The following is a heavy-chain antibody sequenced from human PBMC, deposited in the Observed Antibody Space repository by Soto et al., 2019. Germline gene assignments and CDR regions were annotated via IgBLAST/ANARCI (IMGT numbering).Heavy chain of an antibody. CDR3: ARPQEGYASSGYYVFDDAFDI. J-gene: IGHJ3*02. CDR1: GGSISSSSYY. D-gene: IGHD3-22*01. Sequence: QLQLQESGPGLVKPSETLSLTCTVSGGSISSSSYYWGWIRQPPGKGLEWIGSIYYSGSTYYNPSLKIRVTIALDTSNNQSSLKLSSVTAADTAVYYCARPQEGYASSGYYVFDDAFDIWGQGTMVTVSS. V-gene: IGHV4-39*01. CDR2: IYYSGST.